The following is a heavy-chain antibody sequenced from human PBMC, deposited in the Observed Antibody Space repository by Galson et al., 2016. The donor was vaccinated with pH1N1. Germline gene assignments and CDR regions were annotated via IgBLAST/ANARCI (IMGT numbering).Heavy chain of an antibody. J-gene: IGHJ3*01. CDR2: ISGSDTTI. CDR3: ARDHFGWAFDV. V-gene: IGHV3-11*01. D-gene: IGHD3-10*01. CDR1: GFPFSHYY. Sequence: SLRLSCAASGFPFSHYYMGWIRQVPGKGLEWISYISGSDTTIYYADSVRGRFTISRDNDQNSLYLHMNSLRAEDTAVYYCARDHFGWAFDVWGQGTMVTVSP.